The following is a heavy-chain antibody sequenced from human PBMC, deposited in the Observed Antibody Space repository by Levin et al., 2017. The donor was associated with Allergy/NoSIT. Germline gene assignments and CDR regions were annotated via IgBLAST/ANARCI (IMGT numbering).Heavy chain of an antibody. CDR1: GFTFSDYY. V-gene: IGHV3-11*01. D-gene: IGHD2-2*01. Sequence: GESLKISCAASGFTFSDYYMSWIRQAPGKGLEWVSYISSSGSTIYYADSVKGRFTISRDNAKNSLYLQMNSLRAEDTAVYYCARDRGYCSSTSCYIFDYWGQGTLVTVSS. CDR2: ISSSGSTI. J-gene: IGHJ4*02. CDR3: ARDRGYCSSTSCYIFDY.